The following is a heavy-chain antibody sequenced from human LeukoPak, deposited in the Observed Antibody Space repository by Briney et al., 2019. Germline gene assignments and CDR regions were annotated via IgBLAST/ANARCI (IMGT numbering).Heavy chain of an antibody. J-gene: IGHJ3*02. D-gene: IGHD3-16*01. Sequence: SETLSLTCAVYGGSFSGYYWSWIHQPPGKGLEWIGEINHSGSTNYNPSLKSRVTISVDTSKNQCSLKLSSVTAADTGVYFCARAEGAASHIWGQGTMVSVSS. V-gene: IGHV4-34*01. CDR1: GGSFSGYY. CDR3: ARAEGAASHI. CDR2: INHSGST.